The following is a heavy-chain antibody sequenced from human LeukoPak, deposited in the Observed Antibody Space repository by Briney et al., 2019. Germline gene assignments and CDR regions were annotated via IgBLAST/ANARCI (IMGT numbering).Heavy chain of an antibody. Sequence: GASVKVSCKASGYTFTSYGISWVRRAPGQGLEWMGWISAYNGNTNYAQKLQGRVTMTTDTSTSTAYMELRSLRSDDTAVYYCARVQKTTGTLHYYYYYMDVWGKGTTVTVSS. D-gene: IGHD1-1*01. CDR3: ARVQKTTGTLHYYYYYMDV. J-gene: IGHJ6*03. CDR2: ISAYNGNT. CDR1: GYTFTSYG. V-gene: IGHV1-18*01.